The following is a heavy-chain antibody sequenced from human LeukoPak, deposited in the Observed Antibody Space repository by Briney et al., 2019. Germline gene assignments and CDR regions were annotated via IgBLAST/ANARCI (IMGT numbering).Heavy chain of an antibody. CDR3: ARGTNIPGDAFDI. CDR1: GGSISSGGYY. CDR2: IYYSGST. V-gene: IGHV4-31*03. J-gene: IGHJ3*02. Sequence: SQTLSLPCTVSGGSISSGGYYWSWIRQHPGKGLEWIGYIYYSGSTYYNPSLKSRVTISVDTSKNQFSLKLSSVTAADTAVYYCARGTNIPGDAFDIWGQGTMVTVSS. D-gene: IGHD1/OR15-1a*01.